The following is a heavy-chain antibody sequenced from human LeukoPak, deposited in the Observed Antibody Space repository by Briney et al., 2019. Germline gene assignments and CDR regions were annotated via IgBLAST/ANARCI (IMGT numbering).Heavy chain of an antibody. V-gene: IGHV1-18*01. CDR2: ISAYNGNT. CDR1: GYTFTSYG. Sequence: AASVKVSCKASGYTFTSYGISWVRQAPGQGLEWMGWISAYNGNTNYAQKLQGRVTMTTDTSTSTAYMELRSLRSDDTAVYYCARDPGSHDYRNSSIDYWGQGTLVTVSS. CDR3: ARDPGSHDYRNSSIDY. J-gene: IGHJ4*02. D-gene: IGHD4-11*01.